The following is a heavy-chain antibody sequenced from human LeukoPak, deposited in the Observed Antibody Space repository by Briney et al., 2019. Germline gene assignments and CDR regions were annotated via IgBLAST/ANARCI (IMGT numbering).Heavy chain of an antibody. CDR1: GFTFSSYW. D-gene: IGHD3-22*01. Sequence: GGSLRLSCAASGFTFSSYWMNWARQAPGKGLEWVASINHNGNVNYYVDSVKGRFTISRDNAKNSLYLQMSSLRAEDTALYYCAREVSEGFDFWGQGTLVTVSS. CDR2: INHNGNVN. CDR3: AREVSEGFDF. V-gene: IGHV3-7*01. J-gene: IGHJ4*02.